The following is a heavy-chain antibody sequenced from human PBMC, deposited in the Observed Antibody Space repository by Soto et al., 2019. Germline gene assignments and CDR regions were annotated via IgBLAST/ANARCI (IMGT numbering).Heavy chain of an antibody. V-gene: IGHV3-48*03. Sequence: GGSLRLSCVASGFDFRSYEMNWVRQAPGKGLEWVSNIRANDESIYYADSVKGRVSVSRDNAKNSLFLEMNSLRVDDTAVYDCAGETLRDAIDIWGQGTMVTVSS. CDR2: IRANDESI. J-gene: IGHJ3*02. CDR1: GFDFRSYE. CDR3: AGETLRDAIDI.